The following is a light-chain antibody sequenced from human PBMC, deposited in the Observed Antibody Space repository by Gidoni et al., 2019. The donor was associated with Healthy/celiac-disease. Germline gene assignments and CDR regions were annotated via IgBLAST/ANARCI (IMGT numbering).Light chain of an antibody. CDR2: AAS. Sequence: MTQSPSSLSASVGDRVTITCRASQSISSYLNWYQQKPGKAPKLLIYAASSLQSGVPSRFSGSGSGTDFTLTISSLQPEDFATYYCQQSYSTPRPFXXXTKVE. CDR3: QQSYSTPRP. CDR1: QSISSY. J-gene: IGKJ1*01. V-gene: IGKV1-39*01.